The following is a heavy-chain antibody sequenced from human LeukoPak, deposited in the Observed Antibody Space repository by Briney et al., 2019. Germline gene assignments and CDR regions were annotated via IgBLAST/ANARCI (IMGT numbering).Heavy chain of an antibody. Sequence: SQTLSLTCAVSGGSISSGGYSWSWIRQHPGKGPEWIGYIYYSGSTYYNPSLKSRVTISVDTSKNQFSLKLSSVTAADTAVYYCARDHDYFDYWGQGTLVTVSS. V-gene: IGHV4-31*11. CDR2: IYYSGST. CDR3: ARDHDYFDY. J-gene: IGHJ4*02. CDR1: GGSISSGGYS.